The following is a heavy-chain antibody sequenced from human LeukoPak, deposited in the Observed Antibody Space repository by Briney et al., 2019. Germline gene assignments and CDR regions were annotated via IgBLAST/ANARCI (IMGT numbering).Heavy chain of an antibody. V-gene: IGHV1-2*06. CDR3: ARASRGIAVAGPDAFDI. Sequence: ASVKVSCKASGYTFTGYYMHWVRQAPGQGLEWMGRINPNSGGTNYAQKFQGRVTMTRDTSISTAYMELSRLRSDDTAVYYCARASRGIAVAGPDAFDIWGQGTMVTVSS. J-gene: IGHJ3*02. CDR1: GYTFTGYY. CDR2: INPNSGGT. D-gene: IGHD6-19*01.